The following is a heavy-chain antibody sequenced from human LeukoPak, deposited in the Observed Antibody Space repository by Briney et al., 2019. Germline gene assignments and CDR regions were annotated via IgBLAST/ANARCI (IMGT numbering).Heavy chain of an antibody. CDR1: GFTFSSYS. CDR3: AKNPKAVTISGVPSQGY. CDR2: ISSSSSYI. Sequence: GGSLRLSCAASGFTFSSYSMNWVRQAPGKGLERVSSISSSSSYIYYADSVKGRITISRDNAKNSLYLQMNSLRAEDTAVYYCAKNPKAVTISGVPSQGYWGQGTLVTVSS. V-gene: IGHV3-21*01. J-gene: IGHJ4*02. D-gene: IGHD3-3*01.